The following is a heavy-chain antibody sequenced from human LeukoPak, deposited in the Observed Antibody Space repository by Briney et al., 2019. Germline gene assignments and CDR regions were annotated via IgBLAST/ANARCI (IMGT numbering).Heavy chain of an antibody. J-gene: IGHJ4*02. CDR3: ARGSTMVGLTFDY. D-gene: IGHD3-10*02. V-gene: IGHV4-30-4*08. CDR2: IYYGGST. CDR1: GGSISGGDYY. Sequence: PSQTLSLTCTVSGGSISGGDYYSSWIRQPPGKGLERIGYIYYGGSTYYNASLKSRVTISVDTSKNQFSLKLSSVTAADTAVYYCARGSTMVGLTFDYWGQGTLVTVSS.